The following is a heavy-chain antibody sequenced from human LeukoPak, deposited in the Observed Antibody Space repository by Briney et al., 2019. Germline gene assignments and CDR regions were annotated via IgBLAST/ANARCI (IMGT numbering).Heavy chain of an antibody. CDR1: GYSIGSGYY. V-gene: IGHV4-38-2*02. J-gene: IGHJ4*02. D-gene: IGHD3-10*01. CDR3: ARDRRFYGSGNSYYFDY. CDR2: MYHSGST. Sequence: SETLSLTCTDSGYSIGSGYYWGWIRQPPGKGLEWLGSMYHSGSTYYNPSLKSRVTISVDISKNQFSLRLSSMTAADTAVYYCARDRRFYGSGNSYYFDYWGQGTLVTVSS.